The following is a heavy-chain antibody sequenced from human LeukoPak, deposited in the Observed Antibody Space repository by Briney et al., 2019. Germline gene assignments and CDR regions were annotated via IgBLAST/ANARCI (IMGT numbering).Heavy chain of an antibody. J-gene: IGHJ4*02. V-gene: IGHV3-11*04. Sequence: GGSLRLSCAASGFTFSNAWMSWVRQAPGKGLEWVSYISSSGTTIHYADSVKGRFTISRDNAKNSVYLQMNSLRVEDTAVYYCARVRYQTADYWGQGTLVTVSS. CDR3: ARVRYQTADY. D-gene: IGHD3-16*02. CDR1: GFTFSNAW. CDR2: ISSSGTTI.